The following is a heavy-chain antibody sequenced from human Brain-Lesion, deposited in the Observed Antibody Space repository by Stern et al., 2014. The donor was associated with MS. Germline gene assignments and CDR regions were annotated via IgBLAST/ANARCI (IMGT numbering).Heavy chain of an antibody. CDR2: INWDSGSL. D-gene: IGHD3-22*01. CDR3: TKDSGYFSGLFDS. Sequence: EVQLVESGGGLVQPGRSLRISCAGSGFTFDDFAMHWVRQVPGKGLEWVSGINWDSGSLAYADSVKGRFSISRDSAKNSLFLQMNSLRPEDTALYYCTKDSGYFSGLFDSWGQGTLVTVSS. V-gene: IGHV3-9*01. J-gene: IGHJ4*02. CDR1: GFTFDDFA.